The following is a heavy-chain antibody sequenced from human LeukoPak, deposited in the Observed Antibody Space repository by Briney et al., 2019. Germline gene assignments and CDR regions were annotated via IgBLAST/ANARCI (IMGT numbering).Heavy chain of an antibody. J-gene: IGHJ5*02. CDR3: ARRVYSSSPGTQWFDP. D-gene: IGHD6-13*01. CDR1: GYSFTSYW. Sequence: GESLKISCKGSGYSFTSYWIGWVRQMPGKGLEWMGIIYPGDSDTRYSPSFQGQVTISADKSISTAYLQWSSLKASDTAMYYCARRVYSSSPGTQWFDPWGQGTLVTVSS. CDR2: IYPGDSDT. V-gene: IGHV5-51*01.